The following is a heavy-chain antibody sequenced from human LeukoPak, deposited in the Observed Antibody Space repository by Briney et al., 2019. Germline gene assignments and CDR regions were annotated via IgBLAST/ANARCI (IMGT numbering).Heavy chain of an antibody. J-gene: IGHJ4*02. V-gene: IGHV6-1*01. Sequence: SQTLSLTCAISGDSVSSNSAAWNWIRQSPPRGLEWLGRTYYRSKWYNDYAVSVKSRITINPDTSKNQFSLQLNSVTPEDTAVYYCAEGGPQLGISRWGQGTLVTVSS. CDR3: AEGGPQLGISR. CDR2: TYYRSKWYN. D-gene: IGHD7-27*01. CDR1: GDSVSSNSAA.